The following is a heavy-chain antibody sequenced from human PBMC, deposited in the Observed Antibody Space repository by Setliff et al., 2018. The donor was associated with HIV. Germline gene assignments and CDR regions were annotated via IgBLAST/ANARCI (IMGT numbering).Heavy chain of an antibody. CDR2: INYSGGT. J-gene: IGHJ3*02. V-gene: IGHV4-39*01. Sequence: SETLSLTCTVSGGSISSSSYYWGWIRQPPGKGLEWIGEINYSGGTNYNPSLKSRVTKSVDTSKNQFSLKLTSVTAADTAIYYCARGYAFDIWGQGTMVTVSS. CDR3: ARGYAFDI. CDR1: GGSISSSSYY.